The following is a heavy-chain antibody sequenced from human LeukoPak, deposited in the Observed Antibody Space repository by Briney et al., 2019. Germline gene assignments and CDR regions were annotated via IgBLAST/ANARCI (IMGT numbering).Heavy chain of an antibody. J-gene: IGHJ3*02. Sequence: ASVKVSCKASGGTFSSYAISRVRQAPGQGLEWMGRIIPIFGTANYAQKFQGRVTITTDESTSTAYMELSSLRSEDTAVYYCARGETWGPNDAFDIWGQGAMVTVSS. V-gene: IGHV1-69*05. CDR1: GGTFSSYA. D-gene: IGHD3-16*01. CDR2: IIPIFGTA. CDR3: ARGETWGPNDAFDI.